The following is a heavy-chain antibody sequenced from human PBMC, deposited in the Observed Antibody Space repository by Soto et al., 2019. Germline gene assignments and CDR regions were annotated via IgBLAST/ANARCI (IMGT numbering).Heavy chain of an antibody. D-gene: IGHD6-6*01. CDR2: IYYSGST. CDR1: GGSISSGGYY. J-gene: IGHJ4*02. V-gene: IGHV4-31*03. Sequence: PSETLSLTCTVSGGSISSGGYYWSWIRQHPGKGLEWIGYIYYSGSTYYNPSLKSRVTISVDTSKSQFSLELSSVTAADTAVYYCASDSIAARLFDYWGQGTLVTVSS. CDR3: ASDSIAARLFDY.